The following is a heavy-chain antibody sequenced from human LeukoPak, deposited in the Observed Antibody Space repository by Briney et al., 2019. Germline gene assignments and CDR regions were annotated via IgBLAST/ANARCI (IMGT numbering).Heavy chain of an antibody. CDR2: ITSSGDIK. CDR3: ARDIYGDEDFDY. V-gene: IGHV3-48*03. D-gene: IGHD3-10*01. CDR1: GFTFTTYE. Sequence: GGSLRLSCATSGFTFTTYEMNWVRQAPGKGLEWVSYITSSGDIKTYADPVKGRFTMSRDDAKNSVYLQMNSLRPEGTAVYYCARDIYGDEDFDYCGQGTLVSVSS. J-gene: IGHJ4*02.